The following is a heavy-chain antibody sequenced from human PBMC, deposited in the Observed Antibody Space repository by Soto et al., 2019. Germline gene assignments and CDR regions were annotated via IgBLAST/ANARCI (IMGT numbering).Heavy chain of an antibody. Sequence: QVQLVQSGAEVKKPGASVKVSCMASGYTFTTYSIHWVRQAPGERLEWMGWINTGDGTTKYSQKFQGRVTITRDTSASTAYMELSSLRSEDTAVYYCSRDGSDYYFDYWGQGTLVTVSS. J-gene: IGHJ4*02. V-gene: IGHV1-3*04. CDR3: SRDGSDYYFDY. CDR1: GYTFTTYS. D-gene: IGHD1-26*01. CDR2: INTGDGTT.